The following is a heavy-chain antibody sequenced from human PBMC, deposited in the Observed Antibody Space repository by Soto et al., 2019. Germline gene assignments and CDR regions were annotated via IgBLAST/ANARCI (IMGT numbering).Heavy chain of an antibody. CDR1: GGSISSYY. V-gene: IGHV4-59*08. J-gene: IGHJ4*02. CDR3: ASHHHFDY. CDR2: IYYSGST. Sequence: SETLSLTCTVSGGSISSYYWIWIRQPPGKGLEWIGYIYYSGSTDYNPSLKSRVTMSVDTSKNQFSLKLSSVTAADTAVYYCASHHHFDYWGLGTLVTVSS.